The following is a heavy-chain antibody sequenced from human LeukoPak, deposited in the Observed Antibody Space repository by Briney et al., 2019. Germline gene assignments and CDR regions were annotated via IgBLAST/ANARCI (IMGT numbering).Heavy chain of an antibody. J-gene: IGHJ4*02. CDR1: GFTFGEFV. Sequence: GGSLRLSCTASGFTFGEFVMSWFRQAPGKGLEWVALVRSRRYGGTTPFAASVTGRFTILRDDSKSIAYLQMNSMKTEGIAVYYGSRSYDVLTGYFHPGYWGKGTLVTVSS. V-gene: IGHV3-49*03. CDR2: VRSRRYGGTT. D-gene: IGHD3-9*01. CDR3: SRSYDVLTGYFHPGY.